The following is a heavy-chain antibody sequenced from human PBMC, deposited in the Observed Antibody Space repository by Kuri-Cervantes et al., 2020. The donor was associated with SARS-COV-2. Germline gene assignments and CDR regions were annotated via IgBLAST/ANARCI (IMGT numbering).Heavy chain of an antibody. CDR1: GYSFTSYW. CDR2: IYPGDSDT. Sequence: GESLKISCKGSGYSFTSYWIGWVRQMPGKGLEWMGIIYPGDSDTRYSPSFQGQVTISADKSISTAYLQWSSLKASDTAMYYCARELELPPYYYGSGSYPFDYWGQGTLVTVSS. V-gene: IGHV5-51*01. CDR3: ARELELPPYYYGSGSYPFDY. D-gene: IGHD3-10*01. J-gene: IGHJ4*02.